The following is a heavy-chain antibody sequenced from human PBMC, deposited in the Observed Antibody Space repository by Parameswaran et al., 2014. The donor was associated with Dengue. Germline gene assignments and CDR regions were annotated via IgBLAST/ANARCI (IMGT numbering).Heavy chain of an antibody. CDR2: INHSGST. V-gene: IGHV4-34*01. Sequence: WIRQPPGKGLEWIGEINHSGSTNYNPSLKSRVTISVDTSKNQFSLKLSSVTAADTAVYYCARGRRATVTLWGQGTLVTVSS. D-gene: IGHD4-17*01. J-gene: IGHJ4*02. CDR3: ARGRRATVTL.